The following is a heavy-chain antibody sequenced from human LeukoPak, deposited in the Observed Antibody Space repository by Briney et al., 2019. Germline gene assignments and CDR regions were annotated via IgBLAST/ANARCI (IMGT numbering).Heavy chain of an antibody. J-gene: IGHJ5*02. CDR3: ARDVRHRYCSSSSCYWGWLDP. D-gene: IGHD2-2*01. Sequence: GSSVKVSCKASGGTFISYAISWVRQAPGQGLEWMGGIIPIFGTANYAQKFQGRVTITADESTSTAYMELSSLRSEDTAVYCSARDVRHRYCSSSSCYWGWLDPWGQGTLVTVSS. CDR1: GGTFISYA. CDR2: IIPIFGTA. V-gene: IGHV1-69*01.